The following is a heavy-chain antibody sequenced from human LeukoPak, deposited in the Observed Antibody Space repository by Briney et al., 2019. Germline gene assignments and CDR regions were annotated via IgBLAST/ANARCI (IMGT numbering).Heavy chain of an antibody. Sequence: PGGCLRLSCAASGFTFSSYAMSWVRQAPGKGLEWVSLISGSGGNTYYADSVKGRFTISRDNSKNTLYPQMNSLRADDTAVYYCAKDDPNDYMPWIYWGQGTLVTVSS. V-gene: IGHV3-23*01. D-gene: IGHD4-11*01. CDR2: ISGSGGNT. J-gene: IGHJ4*02. CDR1: GFTFSSYA. CDR3: AKDDPNDYMPWIY.